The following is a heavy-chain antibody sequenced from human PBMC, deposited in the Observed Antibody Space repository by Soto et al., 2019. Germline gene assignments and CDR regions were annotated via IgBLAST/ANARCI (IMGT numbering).Heavy chain of an antibody. V-gene: IGHV3-23*01. J-gene: IGHJ4*02. CDR1: GFIFSNYA. Sequence: PXGSLRLSCSASGFIFSNYAMSWVRQAPGKGLEWVSSMSGSGGTTYYADSVKGRFTISRDNSKNTLYLQMDSLRAEDTAVYFCAKYASGSWFLFDYWGQGPLVTVSS. D-gene: IGHD6-13*01. CDR3: AKYASGSWFLFDY. CDR2: MSGSGGTT.